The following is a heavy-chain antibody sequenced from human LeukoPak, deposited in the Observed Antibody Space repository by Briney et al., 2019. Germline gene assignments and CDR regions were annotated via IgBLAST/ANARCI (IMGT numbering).Heavy chain of an antibody. J-gene: IGHJ2*01. Sequence: SETLSLTCTVSGGSIRNYYWSWIRQPPGKGLEWIGYIYYSGSTNYNPSLKSRVTISVDTSKNQFSLRLSSVTAADTAVYYCARVYYSSSYDYWYFDLWGRGTLVTVSS. CDR1: GGSIRNYY. V-gene: IGHV4-59*01. CDR3: ARVYYSSSYDYWYFDL. D-gene: IGHD6-13*01. CDR2: IYYSGST.